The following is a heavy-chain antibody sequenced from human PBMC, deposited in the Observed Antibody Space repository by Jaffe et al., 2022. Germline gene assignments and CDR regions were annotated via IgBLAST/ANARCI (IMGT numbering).Heavy chain of an antibody. CDR1: GYTFTSYY. CDR2: INPSGGST. Sequence: QVQLVQSGAEVKKPGASVKVSCKASGYTFTSYYMHWVRQAPGQGLEWMGIINPSGGSTSYAQKFQGRVTMTRDTSTSTVYMELSSLRSEDTAVYYCAREGSGIVVVPAAKDWYFDLWGRGTLVTVSS. D-gene: IGHD2-2*01. V-gene: IGHV1-46*01. CDR3: AREGSGIVVVPAAKDWYFDL. J-gene: IGHJ2*01.